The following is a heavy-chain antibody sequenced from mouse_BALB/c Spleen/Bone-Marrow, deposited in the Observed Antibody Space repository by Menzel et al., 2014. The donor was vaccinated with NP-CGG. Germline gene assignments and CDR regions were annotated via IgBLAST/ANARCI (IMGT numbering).Heavy chain of an antibody. CDR1: GYSFTGYF. J-gene: IGHJ1*01. CDR2: INPYTGDT. CDR3: GGAYYDYDVYFDV. V-gene: IGHV1-37*01. D-gene: IGHD2-4*01. Sequence: EVHLVESGPELLRPGASVKISCKASGYSFTGYFMNWVKQSHGKSLEWIGRINPYTGDTFYNQKFKGKATLTVDKSSSTAHMELLSLTSEDSAVCYCGGAYYDYDVYFDVWGAGTTVTVSS.